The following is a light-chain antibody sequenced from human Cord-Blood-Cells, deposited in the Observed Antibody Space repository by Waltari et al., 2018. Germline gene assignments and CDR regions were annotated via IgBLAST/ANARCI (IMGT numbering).Light chain of an antibody. CDR1: QSISSW. J-gene: IGKJ2*01. Sequence: DIQMTQSPSTLSASLGDRVTITCRASQSISSWLAWYQQKPGKATKLLIYKASSLESGVPSRFSGSGSGTEFTLTISSLQPDDFATYYCQQYNSYSHTFGQGTKLEIK. CDR2: KAS. V-gene: IGKV1-5*03. CDR3: QQYNSYSHT.